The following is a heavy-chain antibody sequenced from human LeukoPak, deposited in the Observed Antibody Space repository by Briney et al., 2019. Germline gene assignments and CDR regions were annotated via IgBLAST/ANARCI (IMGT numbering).Heavy chain of an antibody. CDR1: GFTFSSYA. V-gene: IGHV3-64*01. J-gene: IGHJ4*02. CDR2: ISSNGGST. D-gene: IGHD4-17*01. CDR3: ARGYGDYVVFFDY. Sequence: GGSLRLSRAASGFTFSSYAMHWVRQAPGKGLEYVSAISSNGGSTYYANSVKGRFTISRDNSKNTLYLQMGSLRAEDMAVYYCARGYGDYVVFFDYWGQGTLVTVSS.